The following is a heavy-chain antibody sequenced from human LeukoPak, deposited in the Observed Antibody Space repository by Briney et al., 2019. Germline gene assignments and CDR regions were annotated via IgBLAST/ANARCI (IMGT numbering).Heavy chain of an antibody. V-gene: IGHV3-23*01. Sequence: GGSLRLCCAASGFTFGSYGISWVRQAPGKGLEWVSFITPNADRTSYADSVEGRFTISRDNPRNTLYMQMNSLRDEDTAVYYCAIMHGYYDGSGYWVQWGQGTLVTVSS. CDR2: ITPNADRT. J-gene: IGHJ1*01. CDR3: AIMHGYYDGSGYWVQ. CDR1: GFTFGSYG. D-gene: IGHD3-22*01.